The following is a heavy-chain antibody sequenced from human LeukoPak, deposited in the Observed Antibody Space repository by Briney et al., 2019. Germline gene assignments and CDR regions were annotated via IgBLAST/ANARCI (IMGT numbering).Heavy chain of an antibody. Sequence: AASVKVSCKASGGTFSSYAISWVRQAPGQGLEWMGGIIPIFGTANYAQKFQGRVTITADESTSTAYMELSSLRSEDTAVYYCAREALGGAFDIWGQGTMVTVSS. J-gene: IGHJ3*02. CDR3: AREALGGAFDI. CDR2: IIPIFGTA. D-gene: IGHD3-16*01. V-gene: IGHV1-69*13. CDR1: GGTFSSYA.